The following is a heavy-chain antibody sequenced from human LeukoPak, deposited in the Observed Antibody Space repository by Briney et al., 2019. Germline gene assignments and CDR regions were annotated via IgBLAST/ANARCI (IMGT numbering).Heavy chain of an antibody. Sequence: GGSLRLSCVASGFTFSSYEMNWVRQAPGKGLEWVGRIKSKTNGGTTDYAAPVKGRFTISRDDSKNTLYLQMNSLKTEDTAVYYCTTDEWELFDAFDIWGQGTMVTVSS. CDR3: TTDEWELFDAFDI. J-gene: IGHJ3*02. D-gene: IGHD1-26*01. CDR1: GFTFSSYE. V-gene: IGHV3-15*01. CDR2: IKSKTNGGTT.